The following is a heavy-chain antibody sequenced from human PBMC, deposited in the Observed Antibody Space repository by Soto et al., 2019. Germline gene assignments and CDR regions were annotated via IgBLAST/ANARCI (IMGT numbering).Heavy chain of an antibody. Sequence: QVQLEQSGAEVKKPGSSVKVSCKASGGTFSSYAISWVRQAPGQGLECMGGIIPIFGTANYGQKFQCRVTITAYGSTRPAYMELSSLRSEDTAVYYCARKGRGGNDTLTGTTGMDVWGQGTTVSVSS. J-gene: IGHJ6*02. V-gene: IGHV1-69*01. CDR1: GGTFSSYA. CDR3: ARKGRGGNDTLTGTTGMDV. D-gene: IGHD3-9*01. CDR2: IIPIFGTA.